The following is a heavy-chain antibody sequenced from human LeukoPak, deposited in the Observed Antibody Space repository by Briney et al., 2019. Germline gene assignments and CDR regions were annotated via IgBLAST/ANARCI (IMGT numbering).Heavy chain of an antibody. CDR2: IIPIFGTA. J-gene: IGHJ4*02. V-gene: IGHV1-69*13. D-gene: IGHD3-22*01. Sequence: ASVKVSCKASGGTFSSYAISWVRQAPGQGLEWMGGIIPIFGTANYAQKFQGRVTITADESTSTAYMELSSLRSEDTAVYYCARDPYYYDSSGVPTFDYWGQGTLVTVSS. CDR1: GGTFSSYA. CDR3: ARDPYYYDSSGVPTFDY.